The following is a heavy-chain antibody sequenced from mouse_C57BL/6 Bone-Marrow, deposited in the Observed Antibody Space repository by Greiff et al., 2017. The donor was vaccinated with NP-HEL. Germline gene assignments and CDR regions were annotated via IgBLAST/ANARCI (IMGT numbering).Heavy chain of an antibody. V-gene: IGHV5-4*01. D-gene: IGHD2-4*01. CDR2: ISDGGSYT. J-gene: IGHJ3*01. CDR1: GFTFSSYA. Sequence: EVQGVESGGGLVKPGGSLKLSCAASGFTFSSYAMSWVRQTPEKRLAWVATISDGGSYTNYPDNVKGRFTLSRDNAKNNLYLQMSHLKSEDRALCYCAGTYDYDGWFAYWGQGTLVTVSA. CDR3: AGTYDYDGWFAY.